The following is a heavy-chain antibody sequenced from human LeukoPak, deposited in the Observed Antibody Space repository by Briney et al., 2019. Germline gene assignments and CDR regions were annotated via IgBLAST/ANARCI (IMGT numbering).Heavy chain of an antibody. V-gene: IGHV3-74*01. J-gene: IGHJ3*01. D-gene: IGHD3-10*01. CDR2: LNSDGTIT. Sequence: GGSLRLSCVASGFSFSSYWMHWVRQVPGKGPVWVSCLNSDGTITNYGDSVKGRFTISRDNANNTLYLQMHSLGAEDTAVYYCVRDGLLWFGGSTWGQGTMVTVSS. CDR3: VRDGLLWFGGST. CDR1: GFSFSSYW.